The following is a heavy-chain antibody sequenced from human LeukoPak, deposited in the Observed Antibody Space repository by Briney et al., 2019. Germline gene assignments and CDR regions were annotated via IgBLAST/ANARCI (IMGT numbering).Heavy chain of an antibody. D-gene: IGHD6-19*01. J-gene: IGHJ2*01. CDR2: FDPEDGET. Sequence: ASVKVSCKVSGYTLTELSMHWVRRAPGKGLEWMGGFDPEDGETIYAQKFQGRVTMTEDTSTDTAYMELSSLRSEDTAVYYCATERRRAVAGQYWYFDLWGRGTLVTVSS. V-gene: IGHV1-24*01. CDR3: ATERRRAVAGQYWYFDL. CDR1: GYTLTELS.